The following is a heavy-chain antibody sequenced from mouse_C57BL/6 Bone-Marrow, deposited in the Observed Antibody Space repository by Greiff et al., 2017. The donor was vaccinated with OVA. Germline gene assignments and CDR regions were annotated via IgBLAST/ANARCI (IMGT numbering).Heavy chain of an antibody. CDR1: GYSITSGYY. CDR2: ISYDGSN. CDR3: ARRGAMDY. Sequence: EVQRVESGPGLVKPSQSLSLTCSVTGYSITSGYYWNWIRQFPGNKLEWMGYISYDGSNNYNQSLKNRISITRDTSKNQFFLKLNSVTTEDTATYYCARRGAMDYWGQGTSVTVSS. V-gene: IGHV3-6*01. J-gene: IGHJ4*01.